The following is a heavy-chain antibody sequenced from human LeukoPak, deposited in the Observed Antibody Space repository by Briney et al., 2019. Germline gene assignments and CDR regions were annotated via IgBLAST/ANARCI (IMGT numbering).Heavy chain of an antibody. J-gene: IGHJ4*02. V-gene: IGHV4-39*07. Sequence: SETLSLTCTVSGGSISSTHYYWGWIRQPPGKGLECIGSIYYSGSTNYNPSLKSRVTISVDTSKNQFSLKLSSVTAADTAVYYCARGSIAARLYYFDYWGQGTLVTVSP. D-gene: IGHD6-6*01. CDR1: GGSISSTHYY. CDR2: IYYSGST. CDR3: ARGSIAARLYYFDY.